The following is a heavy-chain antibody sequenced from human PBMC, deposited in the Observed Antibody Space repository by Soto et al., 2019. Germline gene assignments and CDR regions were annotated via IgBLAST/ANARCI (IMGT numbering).Heavy chain of an antibody. V-gene: IGHV3-23*01. CDR3: SKWSGFGDA. D-gene: IGHD3-10*01. CDR1: GFTFSSYS. CDR2: ISDSGGNT. Sequence: EVQLTESGGGLVQPGGSLRLSCVASGFTFSSYSMTWVRQAPGKGLEWVSGISDSGGNTWYADSVKGRFTISRDNSKNTLFLQMNSLRAEDTAVYFCSKWSGFGDAWGQGTLVTVSS. J-gene: IGHJ5*02.